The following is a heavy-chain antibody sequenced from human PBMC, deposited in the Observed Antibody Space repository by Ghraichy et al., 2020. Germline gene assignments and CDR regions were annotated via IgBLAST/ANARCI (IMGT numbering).Heavy chain of an antibody. CDR2: IWYDGSNK. J-gene: IGHJ5*02. V-gene: IGHV3-33*01. CDR3: AILSRSITDSSGWYQSP. CDR1: GFTFSSYG. Sequence: GGSLRLSCAASGFTFSSYGMHWVRQAPGKGLEWVAVIWYDGSNKYYADSVKGRFTISRDNSKNTLYLQMNSLRAEDTAVYYCAILSRSITDSSGWYQSPWGQGTLVTVSS. D-gene: IGHD6-19*01.